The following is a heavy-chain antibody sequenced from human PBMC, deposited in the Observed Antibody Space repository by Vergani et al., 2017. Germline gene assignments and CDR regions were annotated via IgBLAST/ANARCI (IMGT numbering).Heavy chain of an antibody. J-gene: IGHJ4*02. CDR2: IYYSGST. D-gene: IGHD2-15*01. CDR3: ARGIRYCSGGSCYLTPLDY. V-gene: IGHV4-59*01. CDR1: GGSISSYY. Sequence: QVQLQESGPGLVKPSETLSLTCTVSGGSISSYYWSWIRQPPGKGLEWIGYIYYSGSTNYNPSLKSRVTKSVDTSKNQFSLKLSSVTAADTAVYYCARGIRYCSGGSCYLTPLDYWGQGTLVTVSS.